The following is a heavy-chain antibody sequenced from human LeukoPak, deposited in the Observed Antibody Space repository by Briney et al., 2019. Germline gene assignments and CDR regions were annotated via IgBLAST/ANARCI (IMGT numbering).Heavy chain of an antibody. CDR3: ARDWDSSSWFDP. CDR1: GVSISSYY. D-gene: IGHD6-13*01. V-gene: IGHV4-59*12. J-gene: IGHJ5*02. CDR2: IYYSGST. Sequence: SETLSLTCTVSGVSISSYYWSWIRQPPGKGLEWIGYIYYSGSTNYNPSLKSRVTISVDTSKNQFSLKLSSLTAADTAVYYCARDWDSSSWFDPWGQGTLVTVSS.